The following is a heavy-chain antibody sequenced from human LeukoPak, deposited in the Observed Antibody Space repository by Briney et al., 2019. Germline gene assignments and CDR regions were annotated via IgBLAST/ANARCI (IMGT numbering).Heavy chain of an antibody. CDR2: IYIHGTT. CDR3: AKEAGIAAAVYFDY. V-gene: IGHV3-53*01. J-gene: IGHJ4*02. CDR1: GFIVSSNY. D-gene: IGHD6-13*01. Sequence: GGSLRLSCAASGFIVSSNYMSWVRQAPGKGLEWVSSIYIHGTTHYADSVKGRVTISRDKSTNTLYLEMNSLRAEDTAVYYCAKEAGIAAAVYFDYWGQGTLVTVSS.